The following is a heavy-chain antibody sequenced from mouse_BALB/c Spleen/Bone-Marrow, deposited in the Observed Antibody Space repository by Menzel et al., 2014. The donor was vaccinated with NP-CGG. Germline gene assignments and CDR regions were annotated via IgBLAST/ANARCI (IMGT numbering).Heavy chain of an antibody. D-gene: IGHD2-3*01. Sequence: VQLKESGPGLVKPSQSLSLTCTVTGYSITSDYAWNWIRQFPGNKLEWMGYLSYSGSTSYNPSLKSRISITRDTSKNQFFLQLNSVTTEDTATYYCARHGYYEGYYAMDYWGQGTSVTVSS. J-gene: IGHJ4*01. CDR1: GYSITSDYA. V-gene: IGHV3-2*02. CDR2: LSYSGST. CDR3: ARHGYYEGYYAMDY.